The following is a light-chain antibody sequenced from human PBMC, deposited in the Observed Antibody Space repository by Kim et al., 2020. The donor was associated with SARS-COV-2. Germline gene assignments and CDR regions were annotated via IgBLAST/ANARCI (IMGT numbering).Light chain of an antibody. CDR1: QDIHKW. J-gene: IGKJ2*01. CDR2: EAS. V-gene: IGKV1-5*01. Sequence: DIQLTQSPSTLSASVGDRITITCRASQDIHKWLAWFQQKPGKAPKLLISEASSLKSGVPSRFSGSGFGTHFTLTISSLQPDDCATYYCQQYVSPSRTFVQGTKLEI. CDR3: QQYVSPSRT.